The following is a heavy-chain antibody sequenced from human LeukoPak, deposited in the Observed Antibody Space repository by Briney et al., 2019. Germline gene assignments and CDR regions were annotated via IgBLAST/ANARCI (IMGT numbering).Heavy chain of an antibody. D-gene: IGHD6-6*01. CDR1: GFTFRSYG. Sequence: GRSLRLSCAASGFTFRSYGMHWVRQAPGKGLEWVAVISYDGSNKYYADSVKGRFTISRDNSKNTLYLQMNSLRAEDTAVYYCARDRSIASDYWGQGTLVTVSS. CDR2: ISYDGSNK. V-gene: IGHV3-30*03. J-gene: IGHJ4*02. CDR3: ARDRSIASDY.